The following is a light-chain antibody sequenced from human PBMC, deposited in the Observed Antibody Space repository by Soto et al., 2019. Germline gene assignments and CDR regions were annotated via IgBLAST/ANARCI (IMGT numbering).Light chain of an antibody. Sequence: EVVMTQSPATLSVSPGERATLSCRASETVATNLAWYQQKPGQAPRLLISGASTRAAGISDRFRGSGSGTEFTLTISSVRSEDSAIYYCQQYFEWPPMTFGQGTKVEI. V-gene: IGKV3-15*01. CDR1: ETVATN. CDR2: GAS. CDR3: QQYFEWPPMT. J-gene: IGKJ1*01.